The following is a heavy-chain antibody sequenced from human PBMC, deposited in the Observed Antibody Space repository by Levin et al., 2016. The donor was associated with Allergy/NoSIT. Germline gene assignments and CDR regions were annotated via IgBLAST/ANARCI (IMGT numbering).Heavy chain of an antibody. CDR1: GYTFTGYH. V-gene: IGHV1-2*02. CDR2: INPTSGDT. CDR3: ARVETEGGYCSAGCEPFDY. D-gene: IGHD2-15*01. Sequence: ASVKVSCKASGYTFTGYHIHWVRQAPGQGLEWMGLINPTSGDTRYAQKFQGRVTMTRDTSISTAYMELSSLRSDDTAVYFCARVETEGGYCSAGCEPFDYWGQGTLVTVSS. J-gene: IGHJ4*02.